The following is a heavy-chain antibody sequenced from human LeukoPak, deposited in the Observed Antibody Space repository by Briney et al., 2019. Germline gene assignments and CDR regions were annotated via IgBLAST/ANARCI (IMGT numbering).Heavy chain of an antibody. Sequence: PGGSLRLSCAASGFTFSDHAMDWVRQAPGKGLEWVSGISGSNTYYADSVKGRFTISRDSSKSTMYLQMDNLRAEDTAVYYCSKDDCVNGICYFDKWGQGTLVTVSS. CDR3: SKDDCVNGICYFDK. CDR2: ISGSNT. V-gene: IGHV3-23*01. CDR1: GFTFSDHA. J-gene: IGHJ4*02. D-gene: IGHD5/OR15-5a*01.